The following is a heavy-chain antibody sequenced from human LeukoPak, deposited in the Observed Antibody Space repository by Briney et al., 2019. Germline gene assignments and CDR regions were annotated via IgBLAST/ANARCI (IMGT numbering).Heavy chain of an antibody. D-gene: IGHD3-10*01. CDR3: AKSYGSGSYLTWFDP. CDR1: GFTFSSYD. J-gene: IGHJ5*02. V-gene: IGHV3-23*01. CDR2: IRGSGGGT. Sequence: PGGSLRLSCAASGFTFSSYDMNWVRQAPGKGLEWVSAIRGSGGGTHYADSVKGRFTISRHNSKNTLYLQMNSLRAEDTAIYYCAKSYGSGSYLTWFDPWGQGTLVTVSS.